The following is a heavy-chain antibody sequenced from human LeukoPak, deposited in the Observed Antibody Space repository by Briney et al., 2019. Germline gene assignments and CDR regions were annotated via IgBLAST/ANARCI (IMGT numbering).Heavy chain of an antibody. D-gene: IGHD5-12*01. Sequence: SETLSLTCAVYGGSFSGYYWSWIRQPPGKGLEWIGEINHSGSTNYNPSLKSRVTISVDTSKNQFSLKLSSVTAADTAVYHCARGGYSGYDDYWGQGTLVTVSS. V-gene: IGHV4-34*01. CDR3: ARGGYSGYDDY. J-gene: IGHJ4*02. CDR1: GGSFSGYY. CDR2: INHSGST.